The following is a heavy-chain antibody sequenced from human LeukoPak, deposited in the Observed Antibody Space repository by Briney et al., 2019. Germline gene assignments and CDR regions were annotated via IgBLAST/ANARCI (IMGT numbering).Heavy chain of an antibody. V-gene: IGHV4-34*01. J-gene: IGHJ4*02. Sequence: PSETLSLTCAVYGGSFSGYYWSWIRQPPGKGLEWIGEINHSGSTNYNPSLKSRVTISVDTSKNQFSLKLSSVTAADTAVYYCARGIGRAAAGRFDYWGQGTQVTVSS. CDR2: INHSGST. D-gene: IGHD6-13*01. CDR3: ARGIGRAAAGRFDY. CDR1: GGSFSGYY.